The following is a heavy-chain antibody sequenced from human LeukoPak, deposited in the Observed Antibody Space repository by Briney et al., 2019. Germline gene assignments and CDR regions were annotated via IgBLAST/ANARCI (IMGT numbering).Heavy chain of an antibody. CDR2: IYYSGRA. Sequence: SETLSLTCTVSGGSISTNSWNWIRQPPGQGLEWIGYIYYSGRADYNPSLKSRVTMSVDTSKNQFSLKLSSVTAADTAVYYCARAGSSWPYDYWGQGTLVTVSS. CDR1: GGSISTNS. D-gene: IGHD6-13*01. V-gene: IGHV4-59*08. CDR3: ARAGSSWPYDY. J-gene: IGHJ4*02.